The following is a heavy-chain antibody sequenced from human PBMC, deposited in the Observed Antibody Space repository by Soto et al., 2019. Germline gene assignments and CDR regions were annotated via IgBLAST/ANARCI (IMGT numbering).Heavy chain of an antibody. J-gene: IGHJ4*02. CDR3: AKDSYDILTGQKRYFDS. CDR2: ISWDGGIT. CDR1: GFTFNAYT. D-gene: IGHD3-9*01. V-gene: IGHV3-43*01. Sequence: HPRESLRLACSASGFTFNAYTMHWVRQAPGKGLEWVSLISWDGGITYYGDSVKGRFTVSRDNSDNSLYLQMTSLRSDDTAFYYCAKDSYDILTGQKRYFDSWGQGTLVTVSS.